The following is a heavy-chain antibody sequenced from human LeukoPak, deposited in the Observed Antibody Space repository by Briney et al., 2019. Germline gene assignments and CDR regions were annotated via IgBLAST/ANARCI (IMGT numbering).Heavy chain of an antibody. D-gene: IGHD3-22*01. CDR1: GGSISSSSYY. V-gene: IGHV4-39*01. J-gene: IGHJ3*02. CDR2: IYYSGST. CDR3: ARRFYYDSSGYRDAFDI. Sequence: SSETLSLTCTVSGGSISSSSYYWGWIRQPPGKGLEWIGSIYYSGSTYYNPSLKSRVTISVDTSKNQFSLKLSSVTAADTAVYYCARRFYYDSSGYRDAFDIWGQGTMVTVSS.